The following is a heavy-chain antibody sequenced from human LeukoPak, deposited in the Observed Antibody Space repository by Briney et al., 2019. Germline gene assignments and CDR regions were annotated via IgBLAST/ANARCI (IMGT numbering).Heavy chain of an antibody. CDR2: ISGSGGST. J-gene: IGHJ4*02. D-gene: IGHD3-3*01. Sequence: PGGSLRLSCAASGFTFSSYAMSWVRQAPGKGLEWVSAISGSGGSTYYADSVKGRFTISRDNSKNTLYLQMNSLRAEDTAVYYCAKSGYTQKGVVIPYYFDYWGQGTLVTVSS. CDR3: AKSGYTQKGVVIPYYFDY. V-gene: IGHV3-23*01. CDR1: GFTFSSYA.